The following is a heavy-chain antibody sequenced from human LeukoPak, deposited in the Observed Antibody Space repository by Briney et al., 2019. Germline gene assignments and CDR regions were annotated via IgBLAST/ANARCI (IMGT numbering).Heavy chain of an antibody. CDR2: IYYSGST. CDR1: GGSISSSSYY. CDR3: AGFNYYDSSGSGGGGSTFDI. J-gene: IGHJ3*02. D-gene: IGHD3-22*01. Sequence: SETLSLTCTVSGGSISSSSYYWGWIRQPPGKGLEWIGSIYYSGSTYYNPSLKSRVTISVDTSKNQFSLKLSSVTAADTAVYYCAGFNYYDSSGSGGGGSTFDIWGQGTMVTVSS. V-gene: IGHV4-39*07.